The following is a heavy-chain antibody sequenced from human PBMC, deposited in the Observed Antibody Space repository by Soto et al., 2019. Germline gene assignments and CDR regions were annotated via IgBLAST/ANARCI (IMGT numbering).Heavy chain of an antibody. J-gene: IGHJ5*02. CDR2: ISAYNGNT. D-gene: IGHD2-15*01. CDR1: GYTFTSYG. CDR3: AIGKKVVVAAVTNWFDP. Sequence: ASVKVSCKASGYTFTSYGISWVRQAPGQGLEWMGWISAYNGNTNYAQKLQGRVTMTTDTSTSTAYMELSSLRSDDTAVYYCAIGKKVVVAAVTNWFDPWGQGTLVTVSS. V-gene: IGHV1-18*01.